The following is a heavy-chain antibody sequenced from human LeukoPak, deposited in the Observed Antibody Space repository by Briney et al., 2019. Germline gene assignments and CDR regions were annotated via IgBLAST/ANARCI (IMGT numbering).Heavy chain of an antibody. D-gene: IGHD3-3*01. J-gene: IGHJ4*02. V-gene: IGHV4-30-4*08. CDR3: AKVGGITIFGVVIDGGGVDY. Sequence: PSETLSLTCTVSGGSISSGDYYWSWIRQPPGKGLKWIGYIYYSGSTYYNPSLKSRVTISVDTSKNQFSLKLSSVTAADTAVYYCAKVGGITIFGVVIDGGGVDYWGQGTLVTVSS. CDR1: GGSISSGDYY. CDR2: IYYSGST.